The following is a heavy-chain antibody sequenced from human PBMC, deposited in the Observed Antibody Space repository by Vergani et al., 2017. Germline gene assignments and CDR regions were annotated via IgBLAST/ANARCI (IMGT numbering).Heavy chain of an antibody. D-gene: IGHD3-3*01. CDR1: GFTFDDYA. CDR2: ISWNSGSI. J-gene: IGHJ4*02. V-gene: IGHV3-9*01. Sequence: EVQLVESGGGLVQPGRSLRLSCAASGFTFDDYAMHWVRQAPGKGLEWVSGISWNSGSIGYADSVKGRFTISRDNSKNTLYLQMNSLRAEDTAVYYCAKDRSPMTLRFWADYWGQGTLVTVSS. CDR3: AKDRSPMTLRFWADY.